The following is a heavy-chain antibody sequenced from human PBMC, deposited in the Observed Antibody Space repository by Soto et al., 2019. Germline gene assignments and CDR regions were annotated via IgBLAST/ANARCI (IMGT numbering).Heavy chain of an antibody. CDR3: ARDGSDYSTSGHYDP. Sequence: GASVKVSCKVTGGTHSSYAITWVRQAPGQGLEWMGGIIPIFGTRDYAQKFQGRVTTTADPSTSTAYLELSGLTSDDTAVYYCARDGSDYSTSGHYDPWGQGTLVTVSS. V-gene: IGHV1-69*13. CDR1: GGTHSSYA. D-gene: IGHD3-22*01. CDR2: IIPIFGTR. J-gene: IGHJ5*02.